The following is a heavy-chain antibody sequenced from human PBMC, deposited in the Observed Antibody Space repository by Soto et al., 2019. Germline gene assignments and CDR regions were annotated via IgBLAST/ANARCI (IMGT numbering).Heavy chain of an antibody. Sequence: GGSLRLSCAASGFTFSDSYMSWIRQAPGKGLEWISYITFSGNTVYYADSLKGRFTISRDNAKNSLYLQMNRLRAEDTAVYYCARVSWREKYGMDVWGQGTTVTVSS. J-gene: IGHJ6*02. CDR1: GFTFSDSY. CDR3: ARVSWREKYGMDV. CDR2: ITFSGNTV. V-gene: IGHV3-11*01.